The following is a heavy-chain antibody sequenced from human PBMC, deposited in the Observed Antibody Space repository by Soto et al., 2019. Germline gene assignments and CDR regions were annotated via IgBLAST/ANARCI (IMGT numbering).Heavy chain of an antibody. Sequence: QMQLQQWGAGLLKPSETLSLTCGVYGGSFTAYYWTWIRQSPGKGLEWIGEINHSGSTTYNPSLDSRVTVSVDTSKNQFSLNLSSVTAADTAVYYCARCLKYDFWSDYSNWYFDLWGRGTLVTVSS. CDR1: GGSFTAYY. CDR2: INHSGST. V-gene: IGHV4-34*01. D-gene: IGHD3-3*01. CDR3: ARCLKYDFWSDYSNWYFDL. J-gene: IGHJ2*01.